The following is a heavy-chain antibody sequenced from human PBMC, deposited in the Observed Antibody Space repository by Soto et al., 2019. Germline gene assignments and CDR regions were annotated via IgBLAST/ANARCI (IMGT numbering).Heavy chain of an antibody. CDR3: ARDGSTVTTNYHYAMEV. D-gene: IGHD4-17*01. J-gene: IGHJ6*02. V-gene: IGHV3-48*03. CDR1: GFTFSTYH. Sequence: EVQLVESGGGLVQPGGSLILSCAASGFTFSTYHMNWVRQAPGQGLEWVSYIHSGGSRIYYADSVKGRFTISRDNAKNSLYLQMNSLRAEDTAVYYCARDGSTVTTNYHYAMEVWGQGTTVTVSS. CDR2: IHSGGSRI.